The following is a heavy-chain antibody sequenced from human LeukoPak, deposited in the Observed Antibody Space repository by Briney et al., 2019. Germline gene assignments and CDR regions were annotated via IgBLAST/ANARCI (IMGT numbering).Heavy chain of an antibody. V-gene: IGHV4-30-4*08. D-gene: IGHD5-24*01. Sequence: PSQTLSLTCTVSGVSISSGDYYWSWIRQPPGKGLEWIGYIYYSGSTYYNPSLKSRVTISVDTSKNQFSLKLSSVTAADTAVYYCARVARWRRRGDAFDIWGQGTMVTVSS. J-gene: IGHJ3*02. CDR1: GVSISSGDYY. CDR2: IYYSGST. CDR3: ARVARWRRRGDAFDI.